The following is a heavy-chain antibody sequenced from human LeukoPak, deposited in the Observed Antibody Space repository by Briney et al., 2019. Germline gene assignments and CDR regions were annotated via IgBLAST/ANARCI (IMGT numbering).Heavy chain of an antibody. CDR1: GFTFSSYG. D-gene: IGHD3-9*01. J-gene: IGHJ4*02. CDR2: ISYDGSNK. V-gene: IGHV3-30*18. Sequence: GGSLRLSCAASGFTFSSYGMHWVRQAPGKGLEWVAVISYDGSNKYYADPVKGRFTISRDNSKNTLYLQMNSLRAEDTAVYYCAKDLLRYFDWLLPDYWGQGTLVTVSS. CDR3: AKDLLRYFDWLLPDY.